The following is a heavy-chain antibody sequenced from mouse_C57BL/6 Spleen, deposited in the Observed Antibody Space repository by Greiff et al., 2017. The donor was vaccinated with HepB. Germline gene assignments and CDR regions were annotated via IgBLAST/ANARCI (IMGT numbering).Heavy chain of an antibody. CDR3: ARRGYAYDGYFDV. CDR2: INPNNGGT. J-gene: IGHJ1*03. CDR1: GYTFTDYY. V-gene: IGHV1-26*01. D-gene: IGHD2-2*01. Sequence: VQLQQSGPELVKPGASVKISCKASGYTFTDYYMNWVKQSHGKSLEWIGDINPNNGGTSYNQKFKGKATLTVDKSSSTAYMELRSLTSEDSAVYYCARRGYAYDGYFDVWGTGTTVTVSS.